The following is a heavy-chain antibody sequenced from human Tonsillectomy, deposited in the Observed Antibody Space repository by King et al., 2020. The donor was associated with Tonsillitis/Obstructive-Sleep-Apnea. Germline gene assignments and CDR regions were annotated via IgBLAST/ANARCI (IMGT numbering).Heavy chain of an antibody. J-gene: IGHJ6*03. Sequence: VQLVESGGGVVQPGRSLRLSCAASGFTFSSYAMHWVRQAPGKGLEWVAVISHDGSNKYYADSVKGRFTISRDNSKNTLYLQMNSLRAEDTAVYYCARDSSIFLYYYYMDVWGKGTTVTVSS. CDR3: ARDSSIFLYYYYMDV. CDR1: GFTFSSYA. D-gene: IGHD3-9*01. CDR2: ISHDGSNK. V-gene: IGHV3-30*04.